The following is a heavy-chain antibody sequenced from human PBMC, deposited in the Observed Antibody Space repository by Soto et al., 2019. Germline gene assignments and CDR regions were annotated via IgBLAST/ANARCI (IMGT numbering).Heavy chain of an antibody. J-gene: IGHJ4*02. V-gene: IGHV1-69*01. CDR3: ARDTGTTPRKWYFDY. CDR2: IIPMFGTA. Sequence: QEQLVQSGAEVKKPGSSVKVSCKASGGTFSSYALTWVRQAPGQGLEWMGGIIPMFGTANYAQKFQGRVTITADESTTTAHMELSSLRSEDTAVYYCARDTGTTPRKWYFDYWGQGTLVTVSS. D-gene: IGHD1-1*01. CDR1: GGTFSSYA.